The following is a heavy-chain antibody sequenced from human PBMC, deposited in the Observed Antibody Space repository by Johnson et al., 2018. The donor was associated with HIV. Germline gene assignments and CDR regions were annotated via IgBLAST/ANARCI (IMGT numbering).Heavy chain of an antibody. CDR2: ITEDGGEK. J-gene: IGHJ3*02. Sequence: VQLVESGGGLVQPGGSLRLSCAASGFIFSSYWMTWVRQAPGKGLAWVANITEDGGEKHYVDAVKGRFTISRDNAQNSLYLQMNSLRDEETAVYFCARDRPYYYDSSGLAPHDAFDIWGQGTMITVSS. CDR3: ARDRPYYYDSSGLAPHDAFDI. D-gene: IGHD3-22*01. CDR1: GFIFSSYW. V-gene: IGHV3-7*01.